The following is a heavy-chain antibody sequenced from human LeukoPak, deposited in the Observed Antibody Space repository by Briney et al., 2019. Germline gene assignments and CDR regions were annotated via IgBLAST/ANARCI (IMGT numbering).Heavy chain of an antibody. CDR2: IYSGGST. J-gene: IGHJ6*02. D-gene: IGHD3-3*01. V-gene: IGHV3-53*04. CDR1: GFTFSDYY. CDR3: ARDLRHYDFWSGPYYYGMDV. Sequence: GGSLRLSCAASGFTFSDYYMSWIRQAPGKGLEWVSVIYSGGSTYYADSVKGRFTISRHNSKNTLYLQMNSLRAEDTAVYYCARDLRHYDFWSGPYYYGMDVWGQGTTVTVSS.